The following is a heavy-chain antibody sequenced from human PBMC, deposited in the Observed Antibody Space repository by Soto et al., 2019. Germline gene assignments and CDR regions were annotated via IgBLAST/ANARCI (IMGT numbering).Heavy chain of an antibody. D-gene: IGHD5-18*01. Sequence: GGSLRLSCAASGFTFSSYSMNWVRQAPGKGLEWVSSISSSSSYIYYADSVKGRFTISRDNAKNSLYLQMNSLRAEDMAVYYCARDLQLWLPDYYYGMDVWGQGTTVTVSS. J-gene: IGHJ6*02. V-gene: IGHV3-21*01. CDR2: ISSSSSYI. CDR1: GFTFSSYS. CDR3: ARDLQLWLPDYYYGMDV.